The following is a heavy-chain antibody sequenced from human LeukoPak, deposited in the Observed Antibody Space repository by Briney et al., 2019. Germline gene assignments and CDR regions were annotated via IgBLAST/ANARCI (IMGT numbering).Heavy chain of an antibody. V-gene: IGHV4-34*01. J-gene: IGHJ4*02. D-gene: IGHD6-19*01. CDR3: ARFGTGWYYFDY. CDR2: INHSGAT. CDR1: GVSFSGYY. Sequence: SETLSLTCAVYGVSFSGYYWSWIRQPPGKGLEWIGEINHSGATNYNPSLKRRVTISVDTSKNQFSLKLTSVTAADTAVYYCARFGTGWYYFDYWGQGTLVTVSS.